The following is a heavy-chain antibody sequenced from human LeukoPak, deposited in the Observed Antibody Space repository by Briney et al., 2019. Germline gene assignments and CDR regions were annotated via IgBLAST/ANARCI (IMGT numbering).Heavy chain of an antibody. D-gene: IGHD3-22*01. Sequence: GGSLRLSCVGSGFTFNSYAMTWVRQAPGKGLQWVSGISGSGGTTYYADSVKGRFTISRDNSNNTLYLQMKSMRVEDTAEYFCAKGVVDYYDSSGYYPSDLWGQGTLATVSS. CDR3: AKGVVDYYDSSGYYPSDL. CDR2: ISGSGGTT. J-gene: IGHJ5*02. CDR1: GFTFNSYA. V-gene: IGHV3-23*01.